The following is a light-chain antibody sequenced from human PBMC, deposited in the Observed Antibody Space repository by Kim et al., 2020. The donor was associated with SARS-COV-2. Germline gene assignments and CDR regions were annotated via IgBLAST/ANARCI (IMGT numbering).Light chain of an antibody. CDR1: SSNIGSDY. CDR3: ASWDDSLV. J-gene: IGLJ2*01. V-gene: IGLV1-47*01. CDR2: RNN. Sequence: GTPGQRVTISCSGSSSNIGSDYVYWYQQLPGTAPKLLIYRNNQRPSGVPDRFSGSKSGTSASLAISELRSEDEADYYCASWDDSLVFGGGTQLTVL.